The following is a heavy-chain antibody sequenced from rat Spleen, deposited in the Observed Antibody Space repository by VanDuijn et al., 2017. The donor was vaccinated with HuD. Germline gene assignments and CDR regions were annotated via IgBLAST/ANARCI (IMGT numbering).Heavy chain of an antibody. V-gene: IGHV5S10*01. D-gene: IGHD1-1*01. CDR2: ISYDGGGT. J-gene: IGHJ2*01. CDR3: ARQHYSAHFDY. CDR1: GFTFSDYN. Sequence: EVQLVESGGGLVQPGRSLKLSCAASGFTFSDYNMAWVRQAPKKGLEWVATISYDGGGTYYPDSVKGRFTISRDNSKSTLYLQMDSLRSEDTAAYYCARQHYSAHFDYWGQGIMVTFSS.